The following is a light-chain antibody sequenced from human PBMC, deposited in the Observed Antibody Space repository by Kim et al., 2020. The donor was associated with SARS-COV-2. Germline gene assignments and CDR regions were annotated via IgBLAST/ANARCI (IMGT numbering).Light chain of an antibody. Sequence: GQSVSMSCTGTGSDVGGDNYVSWYQQHPGKAPKLIIYDVSKRPSGVPDRFFGSKSGNTASLTISGLQADDEADYYCCSHAGSYILLFGGGTQLTVL. V-gene: IGLV2-11*01. CDR2: DVS. CDR1: GSDVGGDNY. CDR3: CSHAGSYILL. J-gene: IGLJ3*02.